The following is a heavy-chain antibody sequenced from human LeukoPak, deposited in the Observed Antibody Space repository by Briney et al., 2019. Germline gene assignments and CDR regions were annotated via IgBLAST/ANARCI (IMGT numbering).Heavy chain of an antibody. CDR2: INPGNGDT. Sequence: ASVKVSCKGSGYTFTNYAVHWVRQAPGQRLEWLGWINPGNGDTKYSQNFQGRVTVTSDTSAATAYVELNSLTSEDTAVYYCARERWHCRVNCYSVYYYALDVRGQGTTVTVSS. J-gene: IGHJ6*02. V-gene: IGHV1-3*01. CDR1: GYTFTNYA. CDR3: ARERWHCRVNCYSVYYYALDV. D-gene: IGHD2-15*01.